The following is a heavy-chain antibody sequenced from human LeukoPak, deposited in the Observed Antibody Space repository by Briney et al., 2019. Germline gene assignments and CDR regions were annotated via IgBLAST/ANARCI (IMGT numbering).Heavy chain of an antibody. V-gene: IGHV4-59*01. Sequence: TSSETLSLTCTVSGGSIKSYYWSWVRQPPGKGLEWIGYVFSTGSTSYSPSLKNRVTMSVDTSKNQLSLKLSSVTAADTAVYYCARDRGSLGGFDIWGQGTMVTVSS. D-gene: IGHD1-26*01. CDR3: ARDRGSLGGFDI. J-gene: IGHJ3*02. CDR1: GGSIKSYY. CDR2: VFSTGST.